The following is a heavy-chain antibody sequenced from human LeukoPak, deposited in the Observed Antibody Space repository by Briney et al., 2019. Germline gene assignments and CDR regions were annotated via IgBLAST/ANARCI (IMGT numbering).Heavy chain of an antibody. CDR1: GFTFGSHA. V-gene: IGHV3-23*01. Sequence: GPLRLSCATSGFTFGSHAMSWVRQAPGKGLEWVSSISAGGGGTSYADSVKGRITISRDNSKNTVYLQMNSLRAEDTAVYFCVKTFQYSSNWYDYWGQGTLVTVSS. J-gene: IGHJ5*01. CDR3: VKTFQYSSNWYDY. D-gene: IGHD6-6*01. CDR2: ISAGGGGT.